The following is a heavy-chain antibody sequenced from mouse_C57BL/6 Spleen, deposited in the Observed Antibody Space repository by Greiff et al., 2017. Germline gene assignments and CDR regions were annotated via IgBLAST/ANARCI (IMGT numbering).Heavy chain of an antibody. CDR1: GFSFNTYA. CDR2: IRSKSNNYAT. V-gene: IGHV10-1*01. CDR3: VSDDYDDGGGYAMDY. J-gene: IGHJ4*01. D-gene: IGHD2-4*01. Sequence: DVQLVESGGGLVQPKGSLKLSCAASGFSFNTYAMNWVRQAPGKGLEWVARIRSKSNNYATYYADSVKDRFTISRDDSESMLYLQMNNLKTEDTAMYYCVSDDYDDGGGYAMDYWGQGTSVTVSS.